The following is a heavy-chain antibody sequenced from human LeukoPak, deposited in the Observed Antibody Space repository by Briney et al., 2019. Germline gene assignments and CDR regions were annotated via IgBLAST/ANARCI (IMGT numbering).Heavy chain of an antibody. D-gene: IGHD3-10*01. Sequence: GGSLRLSCAASGFTFSSYAMSWVRQAPGKGLEWVSAISGSGGSTYYADSVKGRFTISRDNSKNTLYLQMNSLRAEDTAVYYCAKAVGRYYGSGSYDYWGQGTLVTVSS. CDR3: AKAVGRYYGSGSYDY. J-gene: IGHJ4*02. CDR1: GFTFSSYA. V-gene: IGHV3-23*01. CDR2: ISGSGGST.